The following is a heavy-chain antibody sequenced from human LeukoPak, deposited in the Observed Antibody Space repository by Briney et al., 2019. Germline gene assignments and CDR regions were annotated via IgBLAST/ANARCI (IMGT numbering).Heavy chain of an antibody. Sequence: PSETLSLTCAVYGGSFSGYYWSWIRQPPGKGLEWIGEINHSGSTNYNPSLKSRVTISVDTSKNQFSLKLSSVTAADTAVYYCARATWDIAAANRFDYWGQGTLVTVSS. CDR2: INHSGST. J-gene: IGHJ4*02. V-gene: IGHV4-34*01. D-gene: IGHD6-13*01. CDR1: GGSFSGYY. CDR3: ARATWDIAAANRFDY.